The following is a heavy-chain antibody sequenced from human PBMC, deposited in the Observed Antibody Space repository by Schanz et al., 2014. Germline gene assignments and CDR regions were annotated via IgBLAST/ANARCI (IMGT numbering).Heavy chain of an antibody. Sequence: QVQLVQSGAEVKKPGASVKVSCKASGYTFTNYGISWVRQAPGQGLEWMGGFDPEDVETIYAQKFQGRVTLSEDTSTDTAYMELSSLRSEDTAVYYCVRDGDERLVVIFDQWGQGTLVTVYS. CDR2: FDPEDVET. CDR3: VRDGDERLVVIFDQ. D-gene: IGHD3-22*01. V-gene: IGHV1-24*01. J-gene: IGHJ4*02. CDR1: GYTFTNYG.